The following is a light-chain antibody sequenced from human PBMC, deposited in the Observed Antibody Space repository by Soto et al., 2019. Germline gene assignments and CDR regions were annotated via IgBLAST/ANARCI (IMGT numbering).Light chain of an antibody. J-gene: IGKJ5*01. Sequence: DIVMTQSPLSLSVTPGESASSSCRARQSLLQSNGYKYLDWYLQRPGQSPQLLIYLGSNRAHGVPDRFSGSGTGTDGKLKISSVEADDVGVDYGMQALQNPITLGKGTRLELK. V-gene: IGKV2-28*01. CDR3: MQALQNPIT. CDR2: LGS. CDR1: QSLLQSNGYKY.